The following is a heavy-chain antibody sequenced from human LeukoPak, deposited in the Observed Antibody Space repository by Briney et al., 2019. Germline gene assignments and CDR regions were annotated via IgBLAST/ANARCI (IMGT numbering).Heavy chain of an antibody. D-gene: IGHD2-8*01. Sequence: EASVKVSCKASGYTFTGYYMHWVRQAPGQGLEWMGWINPNSGGTNYAQKFQGRVTMTRDTSISTAYMELSRLRSDDTAVYYCARDQCTNGVCYPWFDPWGQGTLVTVSS. V-gene: IGHV1-2*02. J-gene: IGHJ5*02. CDR1: GYTFTGYY. CDR2: INPNSGGT. CDR3: ARDQCTNGVCYPWFDP.